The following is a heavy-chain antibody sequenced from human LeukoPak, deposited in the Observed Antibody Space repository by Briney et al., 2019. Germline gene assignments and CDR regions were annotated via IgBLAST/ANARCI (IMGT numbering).Heavy chain of an antibody. CDR2: IKSKSDGGTT. CDR3: TTLRIQLSTDF. Sequence: GGSLRLSCAASRFTFSSAWISWVRQAPGKGLEWVGRIKSKSDGGTTDYAAPVKGRFTISRDNLKNILYLQMNSLKTQDTAVYYCTTLRIQLSTDFWGQGTLVTVSS. CDR1: RFTFSSAW. D-gene: IGHD5-18*01. V-gene: IGHV3-15*01. J-gene: IGHJ4*02.